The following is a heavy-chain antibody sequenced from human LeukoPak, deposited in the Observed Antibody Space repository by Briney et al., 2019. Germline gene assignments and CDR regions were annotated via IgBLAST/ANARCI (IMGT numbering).Heavy chain of an antibody. Sequence: GGSLRLSCAASGFTVSSNYMSWVRQAPGKGLEWVSVIYSGGSTYYADSVKGRFTISRDNSKNTLYLQMNSLIAEDTAVYYCARDRRITFGGVIVVWGQGTLVTVSS. CDR2: IYSGGST. D-gene: IGHD3-16*02. CDR3: ARDRRITFGGVIVV. V-gene: IGHV3-53*01. J-gene: IGHJ4*02. CDR1: GFTVSSNY.